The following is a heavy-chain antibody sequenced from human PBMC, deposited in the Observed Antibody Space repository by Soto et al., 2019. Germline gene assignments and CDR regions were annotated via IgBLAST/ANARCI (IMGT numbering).Heavy chain of an antibody. CDR2: IWFDGSLK. CDR3: ARAHGVNYIRCYYGMDV. V-gene: IGHV3-33*01. CDR1: GFILKNYG. D-gene: IGHD2-8*01. Sequence: QVQLVESGGGVVQPGRSLRLSCVASGFILKNYGIHWVRQAPGKGLEWVAIIWFDGSLKFYADSVKGRFTISRENSKNTLHLQMNRLRDEDTAVFHCARAHGVNYIRCYYGMDVWVQGTTFTVSS. J-gene: IGHJ6*02.